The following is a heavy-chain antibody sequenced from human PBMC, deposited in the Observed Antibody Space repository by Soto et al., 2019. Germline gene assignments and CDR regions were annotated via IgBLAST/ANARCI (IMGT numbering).Heavy chain of an antibody. V-gene: IGHV4-4*09. Sequence: QVQLQESGPGLVKPSETLSLTCAVSGASIRSDYWSWIRQIPGRGLEWIGYIYDSERTNYNPSLRSRVTISADTSKNQFSLKVRSVTAADTAVYYCSRKWDYWGQGILVTVSS. CDR2: IYDSERT. D-gene: IGHD2-8*01. J-gene: IGHJ4*02. CDR1: GASIRSDY. CDR3: SRKWDY.